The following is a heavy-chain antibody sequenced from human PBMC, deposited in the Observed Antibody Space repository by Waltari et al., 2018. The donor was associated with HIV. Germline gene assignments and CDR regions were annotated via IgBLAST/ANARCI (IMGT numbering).Heavy chain of an antibody. Sequence: QVQLQQWGAGLLKPSETLSLTCAVYGGSFSGYYWSWIRQPPGKGLEWIGEIKHSGSTNSTPSLKRRVTISVDTSKNQFSLKLSSVTAADTAVYYCARASDGANPAYFDYWGQGTLVTVSS. D-gene: IGHD4-17*01. CDR1: GGSFSGYY. CDR3: ARASDGANPAYFDY. V-gene: IGHV4-34*01. CDR2: IKHSGST. J-gene: IGHJ4*02.